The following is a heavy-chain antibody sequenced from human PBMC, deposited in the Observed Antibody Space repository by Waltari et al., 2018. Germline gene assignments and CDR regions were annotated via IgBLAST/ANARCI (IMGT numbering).Heavy chain of an antibody. CDR3: ATGRYRFFDY. CDR1: GFTFRSNF. J-gene: IGHJ4*02. V-gene: IGHV3-53*01. D-gene: IGHD1-26*01. CDR2: NYNDGTT. Sequence: EVQLVESGGGSIKPGGSLRLSGGASGFTFRSNFMSWVRQAPGKGLEWVSINYNDGTTYYGDSVKGRFTIYRDNSKSTMYLQMNTLRTEDTAVYYCATGRYRFFDYWGQGTLVTVSS.